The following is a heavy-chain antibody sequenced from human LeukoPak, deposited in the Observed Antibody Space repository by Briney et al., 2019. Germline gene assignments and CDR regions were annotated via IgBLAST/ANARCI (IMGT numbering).Heavy chain of an antibody. CDR3: ARGQTPMVRGVGIGY. V-gene: IGHV3-21*01. D-gene: IGHD3-10*01. CDR2: ISSSSSYI. CDR1: GFTFSDYD. J-gene: IGHJ4*02. Sequence: GGSLRLSCSASGFTFSDYDMNWVRQAPGKGLEWVSSISSSSSYIYYADSVKGRFTISRDNAKNSLYLQMNSLRAEDTAVYYCARGQTPMVRGVGIGYWGQGTLVTVSS.